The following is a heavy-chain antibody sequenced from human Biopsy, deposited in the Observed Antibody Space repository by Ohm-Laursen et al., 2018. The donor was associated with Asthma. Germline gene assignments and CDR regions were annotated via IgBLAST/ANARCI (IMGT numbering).Heavy chain of an antibody. Sequence: RSLRLSCTASGFMFRSFGMHWVRQAPGKGLEWVAVISYDGNHKFYDDSVKGRFTISRDNSKNTLYLQMNSLRTEDTAVYYCSKRRGYSGHDNDYWGQGTLVIVSS. V-gene: IGHV3-30*18. CDR2: ISYDGNHK. J-gene: IGHJ4*02. CDR3: SKRRGYSGHDNDY. CDR1: GFMFRSFG. D-gene: IGHD5-12*01.